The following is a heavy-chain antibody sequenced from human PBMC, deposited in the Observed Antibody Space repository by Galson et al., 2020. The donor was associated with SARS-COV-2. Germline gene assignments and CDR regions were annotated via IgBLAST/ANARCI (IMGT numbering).Heavy chain of an antibody. D-gene: IGHD3-3*01. CDR1: GFSLRTSGMC. Sequence: ESGPTLVKPTQTLTLTCTFSGFSLRTSGMCVSWIRQPPGKALEWLARIDWDDDKYYTTSLKTRLTISKDTSENQVVLTMTNMDSVDTATYYCARVLDGFWSSYYFDYWGQGTLVTVSS. J-gene: IGHJ4*02. V-gene: IGHV2-70*11. CDR2: IDWDDDK. CDR3: ARVLDGFWSSYYFDY.